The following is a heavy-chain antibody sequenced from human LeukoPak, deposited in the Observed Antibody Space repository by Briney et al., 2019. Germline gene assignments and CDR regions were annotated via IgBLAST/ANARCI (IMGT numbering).Heavy chain of an antibody. J-gene: IGHJ2*01. V-gene: IGHV3-30*03. CDR3: ARDSGYSSGWSAMQNWYFDF. CDR2: ISYDGSNK. CDR1: GFTFSSYG. D-gene: IGHD6-19*01. Sequence: GGSLRLSCAASGFTFSSYGMHWVRQAPGKGLEWVAVISYDGSNKYYADSVKGRFTISRDNAKNSLYLQMNSLRAEDTALYYCARDSGYSSGWSAMQNWYFDFWGRGTLVTVSS.